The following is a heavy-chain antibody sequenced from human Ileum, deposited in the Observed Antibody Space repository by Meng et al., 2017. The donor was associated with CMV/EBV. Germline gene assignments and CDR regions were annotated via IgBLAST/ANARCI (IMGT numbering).Heavy chain of an antibody. J-gene: IGHJ4*02. Sequence: SETLSLTCTVSTFSISSGYYWGWIRQPQGKGLEWIGSIYHSGSTHYNPSLKSRVTISIDTSMHQFSLKLSAVTAADTAVYYCARRSSSSRSYFDYWGQGTLVTVSS. CDR2: IYHSGST. D-gene: IGHD6-13*01. V-gene: IGHV4-38-2*02. CDR3: ARRSSSSRSYFDY. CDR1: TFSISSGYY.